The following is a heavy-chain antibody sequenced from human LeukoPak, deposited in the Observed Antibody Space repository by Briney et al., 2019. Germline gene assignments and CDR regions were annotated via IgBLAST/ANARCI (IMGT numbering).Heavy chain of an antibody. J-gene: IGHJ6*03. CDR2: ISSSSSYI. CDR3: ARDSPYYYGSGSATYYMDV. D-gene: IGHD3-10*01. CDR1: GFTFSSYS. V-gene: IGHV3-21*04. Sequence: GGSLRLSCAASGFTFSSYSMNWVRQAPGKGLEWVSSISSSSSYIYYADSVKGRFTISRDNAKNSLFLQMNSLSAEDTAVYYCARDSPYYYGSGSATYYMDVWGKGTTVTISS.